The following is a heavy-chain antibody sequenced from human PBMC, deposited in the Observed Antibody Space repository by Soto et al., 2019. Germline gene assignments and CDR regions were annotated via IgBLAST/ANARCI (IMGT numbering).Heavy chain of an antibody. J-gene: IGHJ4*02. CDR1: GFTFSSYT. CDR2: ISYNGNNK. Sequence: QVQLVESGGGVVQPGRSLRLSCAASGFTFSSYTMRWVRQAPGKGLAWVATISYNGNNKYYADSVKGRFTISRDNSKNTLYLQMNSLRAEDTAVFYCARDRPNYYDSSGYYTPDYWGQGTLVTVSS. D-gene: IGHD3-22*01. V-gene: IGHV3-30-3*01. CDR3: ARDRPNYYDSSGYYTPDY.